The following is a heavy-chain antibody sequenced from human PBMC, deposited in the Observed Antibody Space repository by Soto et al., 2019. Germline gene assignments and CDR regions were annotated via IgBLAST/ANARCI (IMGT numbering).Heavy chain of an antibody. Sequence: PSETLSLTCTVSGGSISSYYWSWIRQPPGKGLEWIGYIYYSGSTNYNPSLKSRVTISVDTSKNQFSLKLSSVTAADTAVYYCARHVPHGSGPYYFDYWGQGTLVTVSS. CDR3: ARHVPHGSGPYYFDY. CDR2: IYYSGST. J-gene: IGHJ4*02. V-gene: IGHV4-59*08. D-gene: IGHD3-10*01. CDR1: GGSISSYY.